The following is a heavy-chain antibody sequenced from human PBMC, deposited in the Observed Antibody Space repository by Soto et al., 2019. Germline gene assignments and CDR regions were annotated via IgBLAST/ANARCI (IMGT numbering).Heavy chain of an antibody. CDR3: ARGRSPSGAFDI. CDR2: IGTAGDT. Sequence: GSLRLSCAASGFTFSSYDMHWVRQATGKGLEWVSAIGTAGDTYYPGSVKGRFTISRENAKNSLYLQMNSLRAGDTAVYYCARGRSPSGAFDIWGQGTMVTVS. V-gene: IGHV3-13*01. J-gene: IGHJ3*02. CDR1: GFTFSSYD.